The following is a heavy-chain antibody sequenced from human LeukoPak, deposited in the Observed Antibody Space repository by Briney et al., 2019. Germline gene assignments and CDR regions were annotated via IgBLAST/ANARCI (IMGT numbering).Heavy chain of an antibody. J-gene: IGHJ4*02. D-gene: IGHD1-14*01. CDR2: INHSGST. V-gene: IGHV4-39*07. CDR3: ARRGRGRNMVLFDY. CDR1: GGSISSSSYY. Sequence: SETLSLTCAVSGGSISSSSYYWSWIRQPPGKGLEWIGEINHSGSTNYNPSLKSRVTISVDTSKNQFSLKLSSVTAADTAVYYCARRGRGRNMVLFDYWGQGTLVTVSS.